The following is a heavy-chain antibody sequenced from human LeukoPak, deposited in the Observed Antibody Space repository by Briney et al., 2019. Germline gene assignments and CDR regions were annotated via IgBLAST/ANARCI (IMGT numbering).Heavy chain of an antibody. CDR1: GVSLGSSSFY. CDR3: AGENWNFFIGDHYFKR. Sequence: PSETLSLTCTVSGVSLGSSSFYWGSVRQPPGKGPEWIGTIYLDGNTFYHPSLKRRLTISVDMSKSQLSLRLTSVTAGDTAMYYCAGENWNFFIGDHYFKRWGRGTLVSVSS. J-gene: IGHJ4*02. CDR2: IYLDGNT. V-gene: IGHV4-39*07. D-gene: IGHD2/OR15-2a*01.